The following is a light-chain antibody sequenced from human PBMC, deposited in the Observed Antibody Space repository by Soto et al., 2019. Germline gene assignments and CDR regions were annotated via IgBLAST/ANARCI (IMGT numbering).Light chain of an antibody. CDR1: SSDVGGYNY. J-gene: IGLJ1*01. Sequence: QSVLTQPASVSGSPGQSITISCTGTSSDVGGYNYVSWYQHHPGKAPKLMIYDVSDRPSGVSNRFSGSKSGNTASLTISGLQAEDEAEYYCSSYTSSSPHVFGTGTKVTVL. CDR2: DVS. V-gene: IGLV2-14*03. CDR3: SSYTSSSPHV.